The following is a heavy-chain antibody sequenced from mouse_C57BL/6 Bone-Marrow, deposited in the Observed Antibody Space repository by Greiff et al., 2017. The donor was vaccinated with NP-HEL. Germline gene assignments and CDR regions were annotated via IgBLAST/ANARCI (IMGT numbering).Heavy chain of an antibody. CDR1: GYSITSGYD. CDR2: ISYSGST. V-gene: IGHV3-1*01. Sequence: EVKLQESGPGMVKPSQSLSLTCTVTGYSITSGYDWHWIRHFPGNKLEWLGYISYSGSTNYNPSLKSRISITHDTSKNHFFLKLNSVTTEDTATYYCASSYGSSPYFDYWGQGTTLTVSS. CDR3: ASSYGSSPYFDY. D-gene: IGHD1-1*01. J-gene: IGHJ2*01.